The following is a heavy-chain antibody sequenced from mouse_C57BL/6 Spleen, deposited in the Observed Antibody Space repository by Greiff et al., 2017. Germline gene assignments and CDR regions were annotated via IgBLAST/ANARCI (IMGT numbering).Heavy chain of an antibody. CDR1: GFTFSSYA. J-gene: IGHJ1*03. Sequence: VMLVESGGGLVKPGGSLKLSCAASGFTFSSYAMSWVRQTPEKRLEWVATISDGGGYTYYPDNVKGRFTISRDNAKNNLYLQMSHLKSEDTAMYYCAIDRGMTTVVASYLDVWGTGTTVTVSS. CDR3: AIDRGMTTVVASYLDV. V-gene: IGHV5-4*01. CDR2: ISDGGGYT. D-gene: IGHD1-1*01.